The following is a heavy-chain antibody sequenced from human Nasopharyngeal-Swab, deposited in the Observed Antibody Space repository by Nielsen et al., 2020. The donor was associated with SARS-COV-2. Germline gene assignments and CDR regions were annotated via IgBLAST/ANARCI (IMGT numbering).Heavy chain of an antibody. J-gene: IGHJ2*01. CDR3: ARDLYGDFFSYFDL. V-gene: IGHV1-46*01. CDR1: GYTFTNYY. D-gene: IGHD4-17*01. Sequence: ASVKVSCKASGYTFTNYYIHWVRQAPGQGLEWMGLFNPSGGDTTYAQKFQGRVTMTRAPSTTTVYMEMSSLRSEDTAVYYCARDLYGDFFSYFDLWGRGTLVTVSS. CDR2: FNPSGGDT.